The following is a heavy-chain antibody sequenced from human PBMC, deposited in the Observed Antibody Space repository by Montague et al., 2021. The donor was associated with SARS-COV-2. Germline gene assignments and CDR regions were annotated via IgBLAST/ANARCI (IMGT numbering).Heavy chain of an antibody. Sequence: SVKVSCKASGYSFTAFYMHWVRQAPGQGLEWMGWINPNNGATDYAQRFQGRVTLTRDTSISTAYMELSNLRSDDTAIFYCARAQYSWNDFYNWFDPWGQGIQVTVSS. CDR2: INPNNGAT. CDR3: ARAQYSWNDFYNWFDP. J-gene: IGHJ5*02. CDR1: GYSFTAFY. V-gene: IGHV1-2*02. D-gene: IGHD1-1*01.